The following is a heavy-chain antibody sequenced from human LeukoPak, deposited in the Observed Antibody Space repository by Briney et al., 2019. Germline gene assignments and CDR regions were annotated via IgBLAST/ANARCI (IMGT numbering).Heavy chain of an antibody. J-gene: IGHJ4*02. D-gene: IGHD3-10*01. CDR2: ISSRSSYI. V-gene: IGHV3-21*01. Sequence: PGGSLRLSCAGSGFTFSSYSMNWVRQAPGKGLEWVSSISSRSSYIYYADSVKGRFTISRDNAKNSLYLQMNSLRAEDTAVYYCASGGITTFDYWGQGTLVTVSS. CDR3: ASGGITTFDY. CDR1: GFTFSSYS.